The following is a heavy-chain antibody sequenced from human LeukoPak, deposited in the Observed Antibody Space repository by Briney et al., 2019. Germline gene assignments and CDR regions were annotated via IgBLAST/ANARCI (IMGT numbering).Heavy chain of an antibody. CDR2: IHNSGRT. J-gene: IGHJ4*02. CDR1: GGSVSSYY. V-gene: IGHV4-59*08. CDR3: ARHGTISSESYFDY. Sequence: SETLSLTCSASGGSVSSYYWSWIRQSPGEGLEWIGYIHNSGRTNYNPSLKSRVTGFVDTSKNQVSLRLSSVTAADTAVYYCARHGTISSESYFDYWGQGILVTVTS. D-gene: IGHD1-14*01.